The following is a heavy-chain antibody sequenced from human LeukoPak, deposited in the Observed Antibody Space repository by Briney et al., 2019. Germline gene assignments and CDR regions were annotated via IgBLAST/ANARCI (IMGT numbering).Heavy chain of an antibody. CDR3: ARGDKFSGDY. V-gene: IGHV3-7*04. D-gene: IGHD2-15*01. CDR1: AFTFSTYA. Sequence: GGSLRLSCAASAFTFSTYAMNWVRQAPGKGLEWVANIDQDGSEKYYVDSVKGRFTISRDNAKNSLYLQINSLRAEDTAIYYCARGDKFSGDYWGQGTLVTVSS. CDR2: IDQDGSEK. J-gene: IGHJ4*02.